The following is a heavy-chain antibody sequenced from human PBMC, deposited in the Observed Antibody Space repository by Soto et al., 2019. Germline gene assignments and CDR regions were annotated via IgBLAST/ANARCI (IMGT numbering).Heavy chain of an antibody. D-gene: IGHD5-12*01. Sequence: GGSLRLSCAASGFTVSSNYMSWVRQAPGKGLEWVSVFYSGGSTYYADSVKGRFTISRDNSKNTLYLQMNSLRGEDTAVYYCASPFSGYDGYYYYGMDVWGQGTTVTVSS. CDR2: FYSGGST. J-gene: IGHJ6*02. CDR3: ASPFSGYDGYYYYGMDV. CDR1: GFTVSSNY. V-gene: IGHV3-53*01.